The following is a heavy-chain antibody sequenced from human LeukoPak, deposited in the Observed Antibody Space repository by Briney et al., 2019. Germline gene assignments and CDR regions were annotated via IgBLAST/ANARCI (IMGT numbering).Heavy chain of an antibody. CDR1: GGSISSSSYY. J-gene: IGHJ4*02. D-gene: IGHD6-13*01. CDR2: IYYSGST. V-gene: IGHV4-39*07. Sequence: PSETLSLTCTVSGGSISSSSYYWGCIRQPPGKGLECIGSIYYSGSTYYNPSLKSRVTISVDTSKNQFSLKLSSVTAADTAVYYCARARPGDYSSSPLGDFDYWGQGTLVTVSS. CDR3: ARARPGDYSSSPLGDFDY.